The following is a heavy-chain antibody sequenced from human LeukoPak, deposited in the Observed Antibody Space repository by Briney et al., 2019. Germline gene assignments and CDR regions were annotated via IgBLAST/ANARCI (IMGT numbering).Heavy chain of an antibody. CDR2: INTGGST. V-gene: IGHV3-53*01. Sequence: GGSLRLSCAASGFAVNTYYMSWIRQAPGKGLEWVSMINTGGSTRYADSVKGRFTIFRDNSKNTVYLQMNSLRADDTALYYCSRELSQSHASDIWGQGTMVTVSS. J-gene: IGHJ3*02. D-gene: IGHD6-19*01. CDR3: SRELSQSHASDI. CDR1: GFAVNTYY.